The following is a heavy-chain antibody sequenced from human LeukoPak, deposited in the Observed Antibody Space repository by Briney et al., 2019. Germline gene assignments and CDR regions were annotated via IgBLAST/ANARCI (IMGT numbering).Heavy chain of an antibody. D-gene: IGHD2-15*01. CDR3: ARDYTYCSGSRCYDRFDY. CDR2: ISWNSGSI. CDR1: GFTFDDYA. V-gene: IGHV3-9*01. Sequence: GGSLRLSCAASGFTFDDYAMHWVRQAPGKGLEWVSGISWNSGSIGYADSVKGRFTISRDNAKNSLYLQMNSLTAEDTAVYYCARDYTYCSGSRCYDRFDYWGQGIRVTVSS. J-gene: IGHJ4*02.